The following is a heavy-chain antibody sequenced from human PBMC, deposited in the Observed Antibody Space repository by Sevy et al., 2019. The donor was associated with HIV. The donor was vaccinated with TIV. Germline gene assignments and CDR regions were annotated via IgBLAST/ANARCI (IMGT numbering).Heavy chain of an antibody. D-gene: IGHD2-15*01. Sequence: GGSLRLSCAASGFTFRSYNMNWVRQAPGKGLEWVSSISSSSNDIYYADSMKGRLNISRDNAKNSLYLQMNSLRAEEKAVYYCARVVAYCSGGSCFPGSYYGMDVWGQGTTVTVSS. CDR3: ARVVAYCSGGSCFPGSYYGMDV. V-gene: IGHV3-21*01. CDR1: GFTFRSYN. CDR2: ISSSSNDI. J-gene: IGHJ6*02.